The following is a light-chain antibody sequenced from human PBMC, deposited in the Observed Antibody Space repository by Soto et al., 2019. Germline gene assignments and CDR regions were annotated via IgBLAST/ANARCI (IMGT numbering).Light chain of an antibody. CDR3: AAWDDSLNGRV. J-gene: IGLJ2*01. V-gene: IGLV1-44*01. CDR1: SSNIGSNT. CDR2: FNN. Sequence: QSVLTQPPSASGTPGQSVTISCFGSSSNIGSNTVSWYQQLPGTAPKVLIYFNNQRPSGVPDRFSGSKSGTSASLAISGLQSEDEADYFCAAWDDSLNGRVFGVGTKVTVL.